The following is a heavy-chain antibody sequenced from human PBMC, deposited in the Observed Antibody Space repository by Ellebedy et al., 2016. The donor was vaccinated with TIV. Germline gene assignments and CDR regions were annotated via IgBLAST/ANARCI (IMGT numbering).Heavy chain of an antibody. D-gene: IGHD4-17*01. CDR1: GFTFSSYA. J-gene: IGHJ4*02. V-gene: IGHV3-23*01. CDR2: IRVSGDGT. CDR3: AKDRDGDYVVYFDY. Sequence: GESLKISCAASGFTFSSYAMSWVRQTPGKGLEWVSAIRVSGDGTYYADSVKGRVTISRDNSKNTLSLQMNSRRAGDTAVYFCAKDRDGDYVVYFDYWGQGTLVTVSS.